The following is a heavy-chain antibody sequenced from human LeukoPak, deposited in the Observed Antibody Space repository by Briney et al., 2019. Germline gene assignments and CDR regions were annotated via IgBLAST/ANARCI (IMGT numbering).Heavy chain of an antibody. CDR3: ARLNLRLGLYYFDY. J-gene: IGHJ4*02. CDR2: IYYSGST. Sequence: PSETLSLTCTVSGGSISSSSYYWGWIRQPPGKGLEWIGSIYYSGSTYYNPSLKSRVTISVDTSKNQFSLKLSSVTAADTAVYYCARLNLRLGLYYFDYWGQGTLVTVSS. V-gene: IGHV4-39*01. D-gene: IGHD3-16*01. CDR1: GGSISSSSYY.